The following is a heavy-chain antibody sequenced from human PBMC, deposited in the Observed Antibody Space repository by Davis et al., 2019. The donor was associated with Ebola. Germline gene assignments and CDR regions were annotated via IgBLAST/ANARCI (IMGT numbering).Heavy chain of an antibody. CDR1: GGTFSSFA. J-gene: IGHJ6*02. Sequence: ASVKVSCKASGGTFSSFAVGWVRQAPGLGLEWMGWINPNSGGTNYAQRFQGRVTITRDTSTSTVYLEVRRLKSDDTAVYYCARDGPDYYGLDVWGQGTAVTVSS. V-gene: IGHV1-2*02. CDR2: INPNSGGT. CDR3: ARDGPDYYGLDV.